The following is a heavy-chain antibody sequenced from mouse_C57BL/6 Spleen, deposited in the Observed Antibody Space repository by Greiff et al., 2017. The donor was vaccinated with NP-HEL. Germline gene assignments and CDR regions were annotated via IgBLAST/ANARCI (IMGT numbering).Heavy chain of an antibody. Sequence: VKLMESGGGLVKPGGSLKLSCAASGFTFSDYGMHWVRQAPEKGLEWVAYISSGSSTIYYADTVQGRFTISRDNAKNTLFLQMTSLRSEDTAMYYCSRIYYYGSRYAMDYWGQGTSVTVSS. J-gene: IGHJ4*01. CDR1: GFTFSDYG. V-gene: IGHV5-17*01. CDR2: ISSGSSTI. CDR3: SRIYYYGSRYAMDY. D-gene: IGHD1-1*01.